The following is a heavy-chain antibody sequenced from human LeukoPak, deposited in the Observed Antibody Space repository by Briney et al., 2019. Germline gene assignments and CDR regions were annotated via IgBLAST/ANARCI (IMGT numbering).Heavy chain of an antibody. D-gene: IGHD6-13*01. V-gene: IGHV1-2*02. CDR1: GYTFTGFF. CDR3: ARAAVAAGGPNWFDP. CDR2: INPDNGDT. Sequence: ASVKVSCKASGYTFTGFFLHWVRQAPRQGVQYMGWINPDNGDTNYAQKFQARVTMTRDTSISTVYMELSRLTSDDTAVYYCARAAVAAGGPNWFDPWGQGTLVTVSS. J-gene: IGHJ5*02.